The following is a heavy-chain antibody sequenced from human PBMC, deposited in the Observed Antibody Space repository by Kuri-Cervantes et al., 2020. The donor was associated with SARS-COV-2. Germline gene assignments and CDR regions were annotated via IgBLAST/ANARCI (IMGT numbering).Heavy chain of an antibody. CDR2: IYPGDSDT. D-gene: IGHD4-11*01. CDR3: ARQATVRENWFDP. V-gene: IGHV5-51*01. CDR1: GYTFTSYG. Sequence: KVSCKASGYTFTSYGISWVRQMPGKGLEWMGIIYPGDSDTRYSPSFQGQVTISADKSISTAYLQWSSLKASDTAMYYCARQATVRENWFDPWGQGTLVTVSS. J-gene: IGHJ5*02.